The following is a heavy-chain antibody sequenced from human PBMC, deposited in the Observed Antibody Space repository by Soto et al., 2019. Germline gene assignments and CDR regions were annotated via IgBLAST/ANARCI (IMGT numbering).Heavy chain of an antibody. CDR3: AREGAAVATSGMDG. Sequence: GGSLRLSCAASGFTFSSYAMHWVRQAPGKGLEWVAVISYDGSNKYYADSVKGRFTISRDNSKNTLYLQMNSLRAEDTAVYYCAREGAAVATSGMDGWGQGTTVTFSS. CDR2: ISYDGSNK. D-gene: IGHD6-19*01. V-gene: IGHV3-30-3*01. J-gene: IGHJ6*02. CDR1: GFTFSSYA.